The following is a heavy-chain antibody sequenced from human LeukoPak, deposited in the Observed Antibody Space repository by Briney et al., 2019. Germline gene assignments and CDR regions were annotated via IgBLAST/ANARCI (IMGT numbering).Heavy chain of an antibody. CDR2: IHHTGST. J-gene: IGHJ4*02. CDR1: GGSISSVDW. Sequence: KTSETLSLTCAVSGGSISSVDWWIWVRQPPGKGLEWIGEIHHTGSTNYSPSLKGRVTISVDTSKNQFSLKLSSVTAADTAVYYCARDKYGGNSAFDYWGQGTLVTVSS. D-gene: IGHD4-23*01. V-gene: IGHV4-4*02. CDR3: ARDKYGGNSAFDY.